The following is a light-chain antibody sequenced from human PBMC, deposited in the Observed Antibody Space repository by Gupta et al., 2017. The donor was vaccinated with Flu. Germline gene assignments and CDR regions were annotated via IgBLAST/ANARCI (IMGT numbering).Light chain of an antibody. CDR3: QQLNSYPIT. Sequence: DIQFTQSPSFLSASVGDRVTITCRASQGISSYLAWYQQKPGKAPKFLMFVASTLQSGVPSRFSGSGSGTEFTLTISSLQPEDFATYYCQQLNSYPITFGQGTRLEIK. CDR1: QGISSY. CDR2: VAS. V-gene: IGKV1-9*01. J-gene: IGKJ5*01.